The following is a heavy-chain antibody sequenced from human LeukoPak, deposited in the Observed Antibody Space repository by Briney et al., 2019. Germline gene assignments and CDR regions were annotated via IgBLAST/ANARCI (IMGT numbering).Heavy chain of an antibody. CDR3: ASKTRTRFCTNGVCYGDY. Sequence: WETLSLTCAVYGGSFSGYYWSWIRQPPGKGLEWIGEINHSGSTNYNPSLKSRVTISVDTSKNQFSLKLSSVTAAETAVYYCASKTRTRFCTNGVCYGDYWGQGTLVTVSS. CDR1: GGSFSGYY. J-gene: IGHJ4*02. V-gene: IGHV4-34*01. CDR2: INHSGST. D-gene: IGHD2-8*01.